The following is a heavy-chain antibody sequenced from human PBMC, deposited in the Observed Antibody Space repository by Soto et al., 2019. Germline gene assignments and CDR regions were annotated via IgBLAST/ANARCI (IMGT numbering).Heavy chain of an antibody. CDR2: ISPKSANT. CDR3: ATSYDSGFDP. Sequence: QIQLVQSGAELKRPGASVRVSCEASGYDFSKFNIGWLRQAPGQGPEWMGRISPKSANTNYAQRFQGRVTMTADTSTSTAYMEVRRLRSDDTAVYYCATSYDSGFDPWGQGTLVTVSS. V-gene: IGHV1-18*01. D-gene: IGHD3-3*01. J-gene: IGHJ5*02. CDR1: GYDFSKFN.